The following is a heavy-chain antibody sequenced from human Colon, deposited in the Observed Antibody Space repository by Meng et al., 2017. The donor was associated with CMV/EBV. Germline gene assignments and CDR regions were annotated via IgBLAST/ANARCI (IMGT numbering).Heavy chain of an antibody. Sequence: SGDAFRNYPFSWVRQAPGQGLEWVGGIIPILATTKYAQKFQDRVTITADGASNTAYMELNRLTSEDTAVYFCARPSIFGVVTLVFDSWGQGTLVTVSS. D-gene: IGHD3-3*01. CDR1: GDAFRNYP. CDR2: IIPILATT. J-gene: IGHJ4*02. CDR3: ARPSIFGVVTLVFDS. V-gene: IGHV1-69*01.